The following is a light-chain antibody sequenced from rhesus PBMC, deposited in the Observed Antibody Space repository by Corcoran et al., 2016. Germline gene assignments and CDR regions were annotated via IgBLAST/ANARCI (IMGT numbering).Light chain of an antibody. CDR1: QDIRNN. V-gene: IGKV1S17*01. Sequence: DIQMTQSPSSLSASVGDRVTITCQAIQDIRNNLAWYQQTPGRAPKLLIFAALTLKNGVPSRVSGIGSGTDFTLTISSLQPEDFATYYCQQGYGMPYSFGQGTKVEIK. CDR2: AAL. CDR3: QQGYGMPYS. J-gene: IGKJ2*01.